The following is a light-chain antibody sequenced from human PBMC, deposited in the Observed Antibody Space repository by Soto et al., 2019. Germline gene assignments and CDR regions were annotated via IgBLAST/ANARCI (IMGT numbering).Light chain of an antibody. CDR2: GAS. V-gene: IGKV3-20*01. Sequence: EIVLMQSPGTLSWSPGERATLSCRASQSVSNNYVAWYQQKPGQAPRLLIAGASSRATGIPDRFSGSGSGTDFTLTISRLEPEDFAVYYCQQYGSSPPLTFGGGTKVDIK. CDR1: QSVSNNY. CDR3: QQYGSSPPLT. J-gene: IGKJ4*01.